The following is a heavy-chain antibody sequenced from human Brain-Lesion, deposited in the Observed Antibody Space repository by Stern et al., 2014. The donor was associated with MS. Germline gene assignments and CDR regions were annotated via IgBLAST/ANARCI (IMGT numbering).Heavy chain of an antibody. D-gene: IGHD2-2*01. V-gene: IGHV4-61*02. CDR2: IFNSGST. CDR1: GGSISSGGYY. J-gene: IGHJ6*02. Sequence: QVQLVQSGPGLVKPSQTLSLSCTVSGGSISSGGYYWSWIRQPAGKGLEWIGRIFNSGSTSYNPSPQSRGTLSIDQSQNQFSLRLNPRTAADTAVYYCARGRVVPGFQYYATDVWGQGTTVIVSS. CDR3: ARGRVVPGFQYYATDV.